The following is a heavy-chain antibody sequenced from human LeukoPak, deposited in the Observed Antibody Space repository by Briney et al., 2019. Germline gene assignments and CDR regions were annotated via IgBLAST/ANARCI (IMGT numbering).Heavy chain of an antibody. J-gene: IGHJ4*02. V-gene: IGHV3-30*18. CDR2: ISYDGTNK. D-gene: IGHD3-3*01. Sequence: GGSLRLYCAASGFTFSNYDMHWVRQAPGKGLEWVAVISYDGTNKYYADSVKGRFTISRDNPKSTLYLQMNSLRAEDTAVYYCAKENDFVYWGQGTLVTVSS. CDR1: GFTFSNYD. CDR3: AKENDFVY.